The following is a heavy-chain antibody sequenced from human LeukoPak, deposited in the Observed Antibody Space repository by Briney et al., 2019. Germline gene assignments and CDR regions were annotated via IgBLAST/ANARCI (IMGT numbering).Heavy chain of an antibody. V-gene: IGHV3-74*01. D-gene: IGHD5-18*01. CDR1: GFTFSTYW. CDR3: ARSQRGYSYGEH. J-gene: IGHJ4*02. CDR2: VDNDGSGT. Sequence: GGSLRLSCAASGFTFSTYWMHWVRQAPGKGLVWLSRVDNDGSGTSYADSVKGRFTISRDNGRNILFLQMDSLRAEDTAVYFCARSQRGYSYGEHWGQGTPVTVSS.